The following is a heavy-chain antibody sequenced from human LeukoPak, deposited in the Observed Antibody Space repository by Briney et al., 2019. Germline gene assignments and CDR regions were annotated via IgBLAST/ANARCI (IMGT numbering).Heavy chain of an antibody. Sequence: GASVKVSCKASGYTFTGYHMHWVRQAPGQGLEWMGWINPGTGGTSYAQKFQGRLTMPRDTATSTVFMELSSLTSEDTAFYYCARGRTTYSTVSALIPDFWGQGTLVTVSS. D-gene: IGHD1-1*01. CDR2: INPGTGGT. CDR1: GYTFTGYH. V-gene: IGHV1-46*01. CDR3: ARGRTTYSTVSALIPDF. J-gene: IGHJ4*02.